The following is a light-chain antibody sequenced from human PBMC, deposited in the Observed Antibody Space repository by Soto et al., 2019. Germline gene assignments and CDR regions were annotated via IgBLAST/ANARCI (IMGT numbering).Light chain of an antibody. V-gene: IGKV3-15*01. J-gene: IGKJ3*01. Sequence: EIVMTQSPATLSVSPGERATLSCRASQSVSSNLAWYQQKPGQAPRLLIYGASTRATGIPARFSGSRYGTEFTLTISSLQSEDLADYYYHHNNNCPCTFGPGTKVDI. CDR1: QSVSSN. CDR3: HHNNNCPCT. CDR2: GAS.